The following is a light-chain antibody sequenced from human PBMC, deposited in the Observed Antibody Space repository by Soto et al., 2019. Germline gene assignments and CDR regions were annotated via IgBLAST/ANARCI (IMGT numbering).Light chain of an antibody. CDR1: QSVTTY. J-gene: IGKJ5*01. CDR2: GAS. CDR3: HQSYSNPPT. Sequence: DIQMTQSPSSLSASVGDRVTITCRASQSVTTYLNWYQHKPGKAPQLLIYGASRLQSGVPSRFSASGSATDFALTITSLQPEDFATYYCHQSYSNPPTFGQGTRLEI. V-gene: IGKV1-39*01.